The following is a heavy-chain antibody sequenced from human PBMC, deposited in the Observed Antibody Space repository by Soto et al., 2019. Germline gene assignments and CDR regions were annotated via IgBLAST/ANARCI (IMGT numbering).Heavy chain of an antibody. D-gene: IGHD7-27*01. CDR3: ARGLTAWDYFDY. J-gene: IGHJ4*02. V-gene: IGHV4-38-2*01. Sequence: ASETLSLTCAVSGYSISSGYYWGWIRQPPGKGLEWIGSIYHSGSTYYNPSLKSRVTISVDTSKNQFSLKLSSVTAADTAVYYCARGLTAWDYFDYWGQGTLVTVSS. CDR2: IYHSGST. CDR1: GYSISSGYY.